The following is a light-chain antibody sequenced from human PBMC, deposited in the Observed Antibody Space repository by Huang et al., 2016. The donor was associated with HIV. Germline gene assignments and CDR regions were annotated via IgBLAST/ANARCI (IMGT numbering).Light chain of an antibody. CDR3: QQYNTWPYT. CDR1: QGVGNN. Sequence: EIVMTQSPATLYVSPGERATLSCSASQGVGNNLAWYQQKLGQAPRLLIYGASARSTGRPARFSGSGSGTEFTLTISSLQSEDFAVYYCQQYNTWPYTFGQGT. J-gene: IGKJ2*01. CDR2: GAS. V-gene: IGKV3-15*01.